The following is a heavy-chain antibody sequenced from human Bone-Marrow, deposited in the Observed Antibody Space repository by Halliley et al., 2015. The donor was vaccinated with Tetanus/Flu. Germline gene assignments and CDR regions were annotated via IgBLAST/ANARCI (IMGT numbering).Heavy chain of an antibody. CDR3: AREKYGVYVFDP. V-gene: IGHV4-31*03. CDR2: IYYSGST. J-gene: IGHJ5*02. D-gene: IGHD4-17*01. CDR1: GGSISSGGYY. Sequence: TLSLTCTVSGGSISSGGYYWSWIRQHPGKGLEWIGYIYYSGSTYYNPSLKSRVTMSIDTSQNQFSLQLSSVTAADTAVYYCAREKYGVYVFDPWGQGTLVTVSS.